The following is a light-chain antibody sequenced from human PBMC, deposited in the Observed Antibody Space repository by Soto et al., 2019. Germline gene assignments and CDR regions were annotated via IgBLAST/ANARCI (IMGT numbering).Light chain of an antibody. CDR2: EVS. CDR1: SSDVGGYNY. V-gene: IGLV2-14*01. J-gene: IGLJ3*02. CDR3: SSYSRSSIPV. Sequence: QSALTQPASVSESPGQSITISCTGTSSDVGGYNYVSWYQQPPGKPPTLIIYEVSTRPSGVFDRFSGSKSGNTASPTISGLQAEDEANYYCSSYSRSSIPVFGGGTKLTVL.